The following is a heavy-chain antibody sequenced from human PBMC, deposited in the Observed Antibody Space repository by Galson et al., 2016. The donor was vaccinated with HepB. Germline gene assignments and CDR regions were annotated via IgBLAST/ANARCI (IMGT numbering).Heavy chain of an antibody. CDR1: GFTFSAYG. CDR2: IWYDVIKR. J-gene: IGHJ4*02. V-gene: IGHV3-33*01. D-gene: IGHD3-16*01. CDR3: ARADSRSYASKWSLDY. Sequence: SLRLSCAASGFTFSAYGMHWVRQAPGKRLEWVATIWYDVIKRYHADSVKGRFTISRDNSKNTLSLQMNSLRAGDTAVYYCARADSRSYASKWSLDYWGQGTLVTVSS.